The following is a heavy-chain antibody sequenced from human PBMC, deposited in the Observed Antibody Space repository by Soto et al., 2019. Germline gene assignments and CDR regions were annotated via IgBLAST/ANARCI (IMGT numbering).Heavy chain of an antibody. CDR2: ISYDGSNK. D-gene: IGHD6-25*01. CDR3: ALRGSGS. J-gene: IGHJ4*02. V-gene: IGHV3-30*03. CDR1: GFTFSTYG. Sequence: QVQLVESGGGVVQPGRSLRLSCVASGFTFSTYGMHWVRQAPGKGLEWVAVISYDGSNKYYADSVKGRFTISRDNSKNTLFLQMNSLRGDDTDVYYCALRGSGSWGQGTLVTVSS.